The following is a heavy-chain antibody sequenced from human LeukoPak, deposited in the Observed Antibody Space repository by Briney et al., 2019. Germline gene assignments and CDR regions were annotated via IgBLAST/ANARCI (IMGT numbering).Heavy chain of an antibody. CDR3: ARGVYSGSYFSY. CDR2: IYAPGST. J-gene: IGHJ4*02. CDR1: GGSISGYY. D-gene: IGHD1-26*01. V-gene: IGHV4-4*09. Sequence: SSETLSLTCTVSGGSISGYYWSWIRQPPGKGLEWIGYIYAPGSTKYNPSLKSRVTISVDTSKNQFSLKLSSVTAADTAVYYCARGVYSGSYFSYWGQGTLVTVSS.